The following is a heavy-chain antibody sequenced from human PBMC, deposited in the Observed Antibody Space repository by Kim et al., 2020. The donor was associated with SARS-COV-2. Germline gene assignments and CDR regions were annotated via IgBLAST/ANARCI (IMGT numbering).Heavy chain of an antibody. CDR1: GYSISSGYY. Sequence: SESLSLTCTVSGYSISSGYYWGWLRQPPGKGLELIGSIYHSGSTYYNPSLKSRVTISVDTSKNQFSLKLSSVTAADTAVYYCARDEGTSSWYTDYFDYWGQGTLVTVSS. D-gene: IGHD6-13*01. V-gene: IGHV4-38-2*02. CDR2: IYHSGST. CDR3: ARDEGTSSWYTDYFDY. J-gene: IGHJ4*02.